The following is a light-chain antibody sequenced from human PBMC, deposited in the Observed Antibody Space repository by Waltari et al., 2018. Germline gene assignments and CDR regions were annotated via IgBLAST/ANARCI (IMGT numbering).Light chain of an antibody. J-gene: IGLJ2*01. CDR1: SSDVGGSNY. Sequence: QSALTQPRSVSGSPGQSVTISCTGTSSDVGGSNYVSWYQQHPDKAPKLMIYDVTKRPSGVPDRFSGSKSGNTASLTISGLQAEDEADYYYCSYVSTSVLFGGGTKLTVL. CDR3: CSYVSTSVL. V-gene: IGLV2-11*01. CDR2: DVT.